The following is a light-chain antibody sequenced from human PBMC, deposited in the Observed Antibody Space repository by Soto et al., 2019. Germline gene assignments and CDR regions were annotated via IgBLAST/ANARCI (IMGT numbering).Light chain of an antibody. CDR1: SGSVSTNYY. CDR2: STN. CDR3: VLYMGSGIWV. V-gene: IGLV8-61*01. J-gene: IGLJ3*02. Sequence: QTVVTQEPSFSVSPGGTVTLTCGLSSGSVSTNYYPSWYQQNPGQAPRTLIYSTNTRSSGVPDRFSGSILGNKAALTITGAQADDESDYSCVLYMGSGIWVFGGGTQLTVL.